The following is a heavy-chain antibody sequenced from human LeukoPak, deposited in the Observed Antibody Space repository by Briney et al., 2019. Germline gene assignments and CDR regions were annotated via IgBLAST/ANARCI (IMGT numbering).Heavy chain of an antibody. CDR2: ISWNSGSI. Sequence: GGSLRLSCAASGFTFDDYAMHWVRQAPGKGLEWGSGISWNSGSIGYADSVKGRFTISRDNAKNSLYLQMNSLGAEDTALYYCAKDKFRYYYGSGSSLDYWGQGTLVTVSS. D-gene: IGHD3-10*01. V-gene: IGHV3-9*01. CDR3: AKDKFRYYYGSGSSLDY. J-gene: IGHJ4*02. CDR1: GFTFDDYA.